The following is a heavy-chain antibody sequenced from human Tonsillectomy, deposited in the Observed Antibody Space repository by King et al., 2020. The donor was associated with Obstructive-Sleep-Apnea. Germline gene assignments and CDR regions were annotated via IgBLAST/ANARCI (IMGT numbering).Heavy chain of an antibody. Sequence: KLVQSGAEVKKPGSSVKVSCKASGGTFSSYAISWVRQAPGQGLEWMGGFIPIFAAASYAQKFQDRVTITADESTSTAYMELLTLRSEDTAVYFCARGLGYCTNGVCYHRTYYYGMDVWGQGTTVTVSS. CDR2: FIPIFAAA. CDR3: ARGLGYCTNGVCYHRTYYYGMDV. V-gene: IGHV1-69*01. CDR1: GGTFSSYA. J-gene: IGHJ6*02. D-gene: IGHD2-8*01.